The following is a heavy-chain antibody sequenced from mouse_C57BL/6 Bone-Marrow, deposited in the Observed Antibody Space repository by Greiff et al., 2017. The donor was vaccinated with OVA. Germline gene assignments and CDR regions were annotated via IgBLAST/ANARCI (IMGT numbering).Heavy chain of an antibody. CDR2: IHPNSGST. J-gene: IGHJ2*01. CDR3: ARGRIYYGNFFHS. Sequence: QVQLQQPGAELVKPGASVKLSCKASGYTFTSYWMHWVKQRPGQGLEWIGMIHPNSGSTNYNEKFKSKATLTVDKSSSTAYMQLSSLTSEDSAVYYCARGRIYYGNFFHSWGQGTTLTVSS. V-gene: IGHV1-64*01. D-gene: IGHD2-1*01. CDR1: GYTFTSYW.